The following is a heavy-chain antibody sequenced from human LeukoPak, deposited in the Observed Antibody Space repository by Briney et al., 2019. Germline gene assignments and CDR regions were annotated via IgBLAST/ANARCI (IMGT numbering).Heavy chain of an antibody. V-gene: IGHV1-69*13. D-gene: IGHD3-22*01. CDR2: IIPIFGTA. Sequence: GASVKVSCKASGGTFSSYAISWVRQAPGQGLEWMGGIIPIFGTANYAQKFQGRVTITADESTSTAYMELSSLRSEDTAVNYCARDTYYYDSSGPSLLDYWGQGTLVTVSS. CDR1: GGTFSSYA. J-gene: IGHJ4*02. CDR3: ARDTYYYDSSGPSLLDY.